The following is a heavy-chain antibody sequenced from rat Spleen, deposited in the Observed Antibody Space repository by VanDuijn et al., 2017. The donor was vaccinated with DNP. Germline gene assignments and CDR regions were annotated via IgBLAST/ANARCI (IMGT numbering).Heavy chain of an antibody. CDR2: VWIGGTT. D-gene: IGHD1-1*01. J-gene: IGHJ2*01. V-gene: IGHV2-43*01. Sequence: QVQLRELGPGLVQPSQTLSLACTVSGFSLTNHHVHWVRQPSGKGLEWMGVVWIGGTTHISSIFKSRVSINRDTSRNQVFLEVDSLQSEDSATYYCARDGQWDYLDYWGQGVMVTVAS. CDR3: ARDGQWDYLDY. CDR1: GFSLTNHH.